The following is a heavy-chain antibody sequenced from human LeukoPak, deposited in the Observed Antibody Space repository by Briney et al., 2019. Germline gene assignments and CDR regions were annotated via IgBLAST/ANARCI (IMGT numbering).Heavy chain of an antibody. J-gene: IGHJ4*02. CDR3: ATHYGVDFDY. CDR1: GYSFSNYW. V-gene: IGHV5-51*01. Sequence: GESLKISCKGSGYSFSNYWIDWVGQLPGKGLEWMGIIYPGDSDTRYNPSFEGQVTISADKSISTVYLQWSSLQASDTAMYYCATHYGVDFDYWGQGTLVTVSS. D-gene: IGHD4-17*01. CDR2: IYPGDSDT.